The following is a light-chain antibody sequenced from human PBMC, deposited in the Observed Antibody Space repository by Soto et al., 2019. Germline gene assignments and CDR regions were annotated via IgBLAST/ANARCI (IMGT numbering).Light chain of an antibody. J-gene: IGLJ1*01. V-gene: IGLV2-14*01. CDR2: DVS. Sequence: QSVLTQPASVSGSPGQSITSSCTGTSSDVGGYNAVSWYQQHPGRAPKLMIYDVSNRPSGISNRFSGSKSGSTASLTISGLQAEDDADYYCSSYTRSGVYVFGAGTKVTVL. CDR3: SSYTRSGVYV. CDR1: SSDVGGYNA.